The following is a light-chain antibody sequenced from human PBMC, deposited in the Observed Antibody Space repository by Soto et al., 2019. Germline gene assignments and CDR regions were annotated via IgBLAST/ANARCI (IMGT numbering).Light chain of an antibody. CDR2: EAS. Sequence: DIQMTQSPATLSASVGDRVTITYRASQSISNWLAWYQLKPGKAPKLLIHEASNLQSGVPSTFSGSGSGTDFTLTITSLQPEDFATYYCQQYKSYWTFGQGTRVELK. J-gene: IGKJ2*01. V-gene: IGKV1-5*03. CDR3: QQYKSYWT. CDR1: QSISNW.